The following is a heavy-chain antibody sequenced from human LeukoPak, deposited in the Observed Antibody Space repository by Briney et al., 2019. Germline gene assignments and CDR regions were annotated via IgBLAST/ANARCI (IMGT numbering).Heavy chain of an antibody. Sequence: GGSLRLSCAASGFTFDDYAMHWVRQAPGKGLEWVSGITWNNATIAYADSVKGRFTISRDNAKNSLYLQLNSLRAEDTALYYCAKATRPIAVASFDYWGQGTLVTVSS. CDR2: ITWNNATI. D-gene: IGHD6-13*01. V-gene: IGHV3-9*01. CDR1: GFTFDDYA. J-gene: IGHJ4*02. CDR3: AKATRPIAVASFDY.